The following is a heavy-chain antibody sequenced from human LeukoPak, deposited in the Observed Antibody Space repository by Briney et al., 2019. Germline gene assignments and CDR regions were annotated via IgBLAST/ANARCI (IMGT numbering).Heavy chain of an antibody. CDR1: GGSISSSSYY. Sequence: PSETLPLTCTVSGGSISSSSYYWGWIRQPPGKGLEWIGSIYYSGSTYYNPSLKSRVTISVDTSKNQFSLKLSSVTAADTAVYYCAMGANRAAMVVDYWGQGTLVTVSS. V-gene: IGHV4-39*01. J-gene: IGHJ4*02. CDR2: IYYSGST. CDR3: AMGANRAAMVVDY. D-gene: IGHD3-16*01.